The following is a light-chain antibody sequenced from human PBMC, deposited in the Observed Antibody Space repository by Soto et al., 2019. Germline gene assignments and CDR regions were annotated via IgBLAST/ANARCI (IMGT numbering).Light chain of an antibody. CDR1: QSVSSSY. CDR2: GAS. Sequence: EIVLTQSPGTLSLSPGERATISCRAIQSVSSSYLAWYQQKPGQAPRLLIYGASSRATGIPDRFSGSGSGTDFTLTISRLEPEDFAVYYCQQYGSSPQTFGQGTKV. V-gene: IGKV3-20*01. J-gene: IGKJ1*01. CDR3: QQYGSSPQT.